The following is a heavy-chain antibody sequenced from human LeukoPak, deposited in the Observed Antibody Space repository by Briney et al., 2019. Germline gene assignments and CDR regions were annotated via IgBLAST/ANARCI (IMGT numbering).Heavy chain of an antibody. CDR3: PRAGVYASSWAY. V-gene: IGHV3-7*01. Sequence: GGSLRLSCAASGFTFSSYWMSWVRQAPGKGLEWVANIKQDGSEKNYVDSVKGRFTISRDNAKNSLDLQMNSLRGEDTAVYYCPRAGVYASSWAYWGQGTLVTVSS. J-gene: IGHJ4*02. CDR1: GFTFSSYW. CDR2: IKQDGSEK. D-gene: IGHD5/OR15-5a*01.